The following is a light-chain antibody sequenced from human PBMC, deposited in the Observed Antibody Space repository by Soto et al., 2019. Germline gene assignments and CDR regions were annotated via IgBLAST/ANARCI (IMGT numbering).Light chain of an antibody. Sequence: QSALTQPASVSGSPGQSITISCTGTSSDVGSYNLVSWYQQHPGKAPKLMIYEGSKRPSAVSNRFSGSKSGNTASLTISGLQAEDEVDYYCCSYAGSSTFHVLFGGGTKLTVL. CDR1: SSDVGSYNL. CDR3: CSYAGSSTFHVL. CDR2: EGS. J-gene: IGLJ2*01. V-gene: IGLV2-23*03.